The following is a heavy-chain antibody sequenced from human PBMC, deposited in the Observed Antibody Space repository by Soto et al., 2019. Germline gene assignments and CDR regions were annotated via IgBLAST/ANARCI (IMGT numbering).Heavy chain of an antibody. J-gene: IGHJ4*01. CDR3: VSWVSAHFDY. V-gene: IGHV3-23*01. CDR1: VFTFDSPYSHD. D-gene: IGHD2-8*01. CDR2: ISSNGANT. Sequence: AGGSRLLASESSVFTFDSPYSHDLGWVRQSPGKGPEWVSTISSNGANTHYAESVKGRFTISKDASRKTVHLHMNSLRAEDTATYFCVSWVSAHFDYWGQGTPVTVSS.